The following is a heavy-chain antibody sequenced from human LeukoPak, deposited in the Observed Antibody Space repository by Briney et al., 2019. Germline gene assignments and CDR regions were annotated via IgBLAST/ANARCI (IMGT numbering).Heavy chain of an antibody. CDR1: GFTFSIYT. CDR3: AREGLIPAVNTPLSAFDI. J-gene: IGHJ3*02. V-gene: IGHV3-30*04. CDR2: ISYDGSVE. Sequence: HSGRSLRLSCAASGFTFSIYTFHWVRQTPGKGLEWVALISYDGSVESYAESVKGRFTISRDDSKHTLYLQMNSLRPEDTAVYYCAREGLIPAVNTPLSAFDIWSQGTMVTVSS. D-gene: IGHD2-21*01.